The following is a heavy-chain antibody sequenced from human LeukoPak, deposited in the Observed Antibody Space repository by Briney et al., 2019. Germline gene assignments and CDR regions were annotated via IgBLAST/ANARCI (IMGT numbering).Heavy chain of an antibody. Sequence: GGSLRLSCAASGFTFSIYSLNWVRQAPGKGLEWVSSISSSSSSISYADSVKGRFTISRDNAKNSLYLQMNSLRAEDTAVYYCAKNRKSSSSDFDYWGQGTLVTVSS. CDR3: AKNRKSSSSDFDY. J-gene: IGHJ4*02. CDR2: ISSSSSSI. CDR1: GFTFSIYS. D-gene: IGHD6-6*01. V-gene: IGHV3-21*06.